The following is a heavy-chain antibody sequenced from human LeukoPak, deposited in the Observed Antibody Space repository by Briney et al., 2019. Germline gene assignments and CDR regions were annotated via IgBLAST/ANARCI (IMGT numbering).Heavy chain of an antibody. CDR2: ISSSSSTI. D-gene: IGHD1-26*01. Sequence: GGSLRLSCAASGFTFSNVWMSWVRQAPGKGLEWVSYISSSSSTIYYADSVKGRFTISRDNAKNSLYLQMNSLRDEDTAVYYCARDLITGIVGATGYWGQGTLVTVSS. CDR3: ARDLITGIVGATGY. V-gene: IGHV3-48*02. J-gene: IGHJ4*02. CDR1: GFTFSNVW.